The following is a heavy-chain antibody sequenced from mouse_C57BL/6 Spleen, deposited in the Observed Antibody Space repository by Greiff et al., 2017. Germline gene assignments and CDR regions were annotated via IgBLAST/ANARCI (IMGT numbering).Heavy chain of an antibody. V-gene: IGHV1-55*01. CDR3: ARRRQLSPYFDY. CDR2: IYPGDGST. D-gene: IGHD3-2*02. CDR1: GYTFTSYW. J-gene: IGHJ2*01. Sequence: QVQLQQPGAELVKPGASVKMSCKASGYTFTSYWITWVKQRPGQGLEWIGDIYPGDGSTNYNAKFKSKATLTVDTSSSTAYMQLSSLTSEDSAVYYCARRRQLSPYFDYWGKGTTLTVSS.